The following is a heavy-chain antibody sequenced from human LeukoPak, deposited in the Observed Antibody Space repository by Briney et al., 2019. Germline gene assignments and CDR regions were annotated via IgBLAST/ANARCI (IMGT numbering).Heavy chain of an antibody. CDR2: IKQDGSEK. V-gene: IGHV3-7*01. D-gene: IGHD5-12*01. Sequence: GGSLRLSCAASGFTFSSYWMSWVRQAPGKGLERVANIKQDGSEKYYVDSVKGRFTISRDNAKNSLYLQMNSLRAEDTAVYYCARVLSGVATTFHYWGQGTLVTVSS. J-gene: IGHJ4*02. CDR1: GFTFSSYW. CDR3: ARVLSGVATTFHY.